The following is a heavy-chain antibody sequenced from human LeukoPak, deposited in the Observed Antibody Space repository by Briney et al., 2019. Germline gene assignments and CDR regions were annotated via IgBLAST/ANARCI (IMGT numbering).Heavy chain of an antibody. Sequence: SETLSLTCTVSGGSIISSSFWWGWIRQPPGKGLEWIGSIYYSGVSYYNTSLKSRVTISVDTSKNQFSLQLNSVTPEDTAVYYCARVGSFIAAAPFDYWGQGTLVTVSS. J-gene: IGHJ4*02. V-gene: IGHV4-39*01. CDR2: IYYSGVS. CDR1: GGSIISSSFW. D-gene: IGHD6-13*01. CDR3: ARVGSFIAAAPFDY.